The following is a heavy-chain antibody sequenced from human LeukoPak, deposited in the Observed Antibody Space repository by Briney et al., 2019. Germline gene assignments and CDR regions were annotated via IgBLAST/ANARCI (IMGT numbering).Heavy chain of an antibody. D-gene: IGHD6-13*01. V-gene: IGHV4-38-2*02. J-gene: IGHJ4*02. Sequence: SETLSLTCTVSGYSINSGYYWGWIRQPPGKGLEWIGSFYHSGSTYYNPSLKSRVTISVDTSKNQVSLKLSSVAAADTAVYYWPRGPIAAAGTNGNYFDYGGQGPRVTVSS. CDR3: PRGPIAAAGTNGNYFDY. CDR1: GYSINSGYY. CDR2: FYHSGST.